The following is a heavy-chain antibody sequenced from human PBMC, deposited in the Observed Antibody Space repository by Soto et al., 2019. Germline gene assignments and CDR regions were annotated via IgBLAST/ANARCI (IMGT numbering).Heavy chain of an antibody. Sequence: PSETLSLTGSVSGDSITNTTYYWDWIRQPPGKGLEWLGSVYKSGITYYNPSLKSRVTVSVDTAKNQFSLELDSVTAADTAVYYCASQRDGYSIDYWRQGSLVTVSS. J-gene: IGHJ4*02. V-gene: IGHV4-39*01. CDR1: GDSITNTTYY. D-gene: IGHD4-4*01. CDR3: ASQRDGYSIDY. CDR2: VYKSGIT.